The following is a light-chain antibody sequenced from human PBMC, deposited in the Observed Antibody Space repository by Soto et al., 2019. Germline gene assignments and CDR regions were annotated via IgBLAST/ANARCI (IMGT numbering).Light chain of an antibody. CDR1: SSAVGGYNY. J-gene: IGLJ1*01. Sequence: QSALTQPASVSGSPGQSITISCTGTSSAVGGYNYVSWYQQHPGKAPKLMIYDVSNRPSGVSNRFSGSKSGNTASLTISGLQAEDEADYDCSSYTSSSTIVVFGTGTKVTVL. CDR3: SSYTSSSTIVV. CDR2: DVS. V-gene: IGLV2-14*01.